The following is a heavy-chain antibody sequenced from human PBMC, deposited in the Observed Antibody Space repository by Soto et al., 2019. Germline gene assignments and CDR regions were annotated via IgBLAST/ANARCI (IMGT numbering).Heavy chain of an antibody. CDR1: GGSISGYY. Sequence: PSETLSLTCTVSGGSISGYYWSWIRQPPGKGLEWIGYIYYSGSTNYNPSLKSRVSMSVDTSKNQFSLSLNSVTAADTAVYYCARYQQYYEHWGQGTLVTVSS. CDR2: IYYSGST. CDR3: ARYQQYYEH. J-gene: IGHJ1*01. V-gene: IGHV4-59*08.